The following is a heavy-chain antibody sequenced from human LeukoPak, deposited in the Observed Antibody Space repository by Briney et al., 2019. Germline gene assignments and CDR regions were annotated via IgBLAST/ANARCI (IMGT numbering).Heavy chain of an antibody. CDR3: AKDPYGRNYYFDY. J-gene: IGHJ4*02. Sequence: GGSLRLSRAASGFTFSSYAMSLVRQAPGKGLEWVSAISGSGGSTYYADSAKGRFTISRDNSKNTLYLQMNSLRAEDTAVYYCAKDPYGRNYYFDYWGQGTLVTVSS. V-gene: IGHV3-23*01. D-gene: IGHD2-8*01. CDR1: GFTFSSYA. CDR2: ISGSGGST.